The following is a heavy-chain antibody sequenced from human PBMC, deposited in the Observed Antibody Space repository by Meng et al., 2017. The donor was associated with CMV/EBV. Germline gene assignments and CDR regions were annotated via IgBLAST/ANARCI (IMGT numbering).Heavy chain of an antibody. CDR3: ARGDYFDY. J-gene: IGHJ4*02. CDR1: RLTFSGYA. V-gene: IGHV3-30-3*01. Sequence: QVQQVGSWVVVVWPVSALIFSGDALRLTFSGYAMRFVRQAPGKVLDWVAVISYDRSNKDYANSVKGRFTISRDNSKNTLYLQMNSLSAEDTAVYYFARGDYFDYWGQGTLVTVSS. CDR2: ISYDRSNK.